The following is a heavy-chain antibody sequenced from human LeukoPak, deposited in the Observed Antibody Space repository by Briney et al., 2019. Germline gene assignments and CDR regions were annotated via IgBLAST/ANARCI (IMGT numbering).Heavy chain of an antibody. Sequence: GRSLRLSCAASGFTFSSYAMHWVRQAPGKGLEWVAVISYDGSNKYYADSVKGRFTISRDNSKNTLYLQMNSLRAEDTAVYYCARDLDYDSSGYTYYFDYWGQGTLVTVSS. CDR2: ISYDGSNK. V-gene: IGHV3-30-3*01. CDR3: ARDLDYDSSGYTYYFDY. J-gene: IGHJ4*02. D-gene: IGHD3-22*01. CDR1: GFTFSSYA.